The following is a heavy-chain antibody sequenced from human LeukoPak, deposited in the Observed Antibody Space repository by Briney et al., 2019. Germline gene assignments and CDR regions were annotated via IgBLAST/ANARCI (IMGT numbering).Heavy chain of an antibody. D-gene: IGHD1-1*01. CDR2: ISGSGGST. V-gene: IGHV3-23*01. J-gene: IGHJ6*03. CDR1: GFTFSSYA. CDR3: ATTLLRASTYMDV. Sequence: GRSLRLSCAASGFTFSSYAMSWVRQAPGKGLEWVSGISGSGGSTYYADSVKGRFTISRDNSKSTLYLQMNSLRAEDTALYYCATTLLRASTYMDVWGKGTTVTVSS.